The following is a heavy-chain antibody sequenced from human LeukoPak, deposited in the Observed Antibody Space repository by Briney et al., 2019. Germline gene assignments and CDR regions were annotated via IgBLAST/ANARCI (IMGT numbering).Heavy chain of an antibody. CDR3: AKVEVGATKRYYFDY. CDR1: GFTFSRYA. CDR2: ISGSGGST. D-gene: IGHD1-26*01. V-gene: IGHV3-23*01. Sequence: GGSLRLSCAASGFTFSRYAMIWLPHAPGKGGVRVSAISGSGGSTYYAESVKGRFTIPRDNSKNTLYLLMNSLRAEDTAVYYCAKVEVGATKRYYFDYWGKGTLVTVSS. J-gene: IGHJ4*01.